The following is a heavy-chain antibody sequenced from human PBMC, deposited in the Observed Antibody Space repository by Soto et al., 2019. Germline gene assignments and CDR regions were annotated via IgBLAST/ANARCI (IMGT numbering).Heavy chain of an antibody. Sequence: PSETLSLTCAVYGGSFRGYYWSWIRQPPGKGLEWIGEINHSGSTNYNPSLKSRVTISVDTSKNQFSLKLSSVTAADTAVYYCARTLDVEMATIWMGFFDYWGQGTLVTVSS. CDR2: INHSGST. J-gene: IGHJ4*02. CDR1: GGSFRGYY. V-gene: IGHV4-34*01. CDR3: ARTLDVEMATIWMGFFDY. D-gene: IGHD5-12*01.